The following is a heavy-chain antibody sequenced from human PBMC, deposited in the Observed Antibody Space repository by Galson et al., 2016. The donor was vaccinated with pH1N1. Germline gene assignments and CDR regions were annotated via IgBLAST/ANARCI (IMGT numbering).Heavy chain of an antibody. Sequence: PALVKPTQTLTLTCTFSGFPLSTSGVGVGWIRQPPGKAPEWLAVIYWDDDKRYSPSLKSRLTITKDTSKNQVVLIMTNMDPVDTATYYCAHSPYGDHVLYFDPWGQGTLVTVSS. D-gene: IGHD4-17*01. CDR1: GFPLSTSGVG. J-gene: IGHJ5*02. V-gene: IGHV2-5*02. CDR3: AHSPYGDHVLYFDP. CDR2: IYWDDDK.